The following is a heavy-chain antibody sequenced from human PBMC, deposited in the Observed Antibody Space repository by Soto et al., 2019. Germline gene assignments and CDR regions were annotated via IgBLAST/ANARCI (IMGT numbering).Heavy chain of an antibody. J-gene: IGHJ6*02. Sequence: SQTLSLTCAICGDNVSSNSPSCNWIRQSPSRGLEWLGRTYYRSKWYNDYAVSVKSRITINPDTSNNQLSLQLKSVTPEDTDVYYCARGYSSEYFWGQGTTVTVSS. V-gene: IGHV6-1*01. CDR1: GDNVSSNSPS. CDR2: TYYRSKWYN. CDR3: ARGYSSEYF. D-gene: IGHD6-19*01.